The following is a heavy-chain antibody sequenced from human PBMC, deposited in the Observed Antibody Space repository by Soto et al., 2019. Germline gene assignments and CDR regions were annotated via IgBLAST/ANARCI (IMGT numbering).Heavy chain of an antibody. J-gene: IGHJ6*03. CDR1: GFTFSSYS. V-gene: IGHV3-21*01. Sequence: PGGSLRLSCAASGFTFSSYSMNWVRQAPGKGLEWVSSISSSSSYIYYADSVKGRFTISRDNAKNSLYLQMNSLRAEDTVVYYCARDAPYSTSMDVWGKGTTVTVSS. D-gene: IGHD6-13*01. CDR3: ARDAPYSTSMDV. CDR2: ISSSSSYI.